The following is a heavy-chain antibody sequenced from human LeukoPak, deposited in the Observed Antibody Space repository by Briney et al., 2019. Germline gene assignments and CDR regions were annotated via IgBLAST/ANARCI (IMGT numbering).Heavy chain of an antibody. CDR3: AKDPHYGSGSYVYYFDY. J-gene: IGHJ4*02. Sequence: GGSLRLSCTTSGFNFRAYWMGWVRQAPGKGLEWVSGISGSGDTAYADSVRGRFTISRDNSKNTLHLQMNSLRAEDTAVYYCAKDPHYGSGSYVYYFDYRGQGTLVTVSS. CDR1: GFNFRAYW. V-gene: IGHV3-23*01. CDR2: ISGSGDTA. D-gene: IGHD3-10*01.